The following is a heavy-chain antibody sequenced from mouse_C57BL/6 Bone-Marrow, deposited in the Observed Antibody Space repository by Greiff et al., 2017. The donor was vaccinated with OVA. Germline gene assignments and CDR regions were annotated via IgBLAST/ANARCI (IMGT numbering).Heavy chain of an antibody. D-gene: IGHD3-2*02. CDR1: GFTFSSYA. CDR3: AREDSSSWFAY. J-gene: IGHJ3*01. V-gene: IGHV5-4*01. CDR2: ISDGGSYT. Sequence: EVKLEESGGGLVKPGGSLKLSCAASGFTFSSYAMSWVRQTPEKRLEWVATISDGGSYTYYPDNVKGRFTISRDNAKNNLYLQMSHLKSEDTAMYYCAREDSSSWFAYWGQGTLVTVSA.